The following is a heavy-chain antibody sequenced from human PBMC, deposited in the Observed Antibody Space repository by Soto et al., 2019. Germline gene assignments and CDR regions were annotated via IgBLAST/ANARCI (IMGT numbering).Heavy chain of an antibody. CDR3: VKDWGAAAGTGQTFDY. CDR1: GFTFSSYA. J-gene: IGHJ4*02. Sequence: GGSLRLSCAASGFTFSSYAMSWVRQAPGKGLEWVSAISGSGGSTYYADSVKGRFTISRDNSKNTLYLQMNSLRAEDTAVYYCVKDWGAAAGTGQTFDYWGQGTLVTVSS. V-gene: IGHV3-23*01. CDR2: ISGSGGST. D-gene: IGHD6-13*01.